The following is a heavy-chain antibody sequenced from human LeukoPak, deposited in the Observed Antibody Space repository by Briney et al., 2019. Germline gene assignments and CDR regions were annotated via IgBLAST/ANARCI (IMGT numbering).Heavy chain of an antibody. D-gene: IGHD4-17*01. V-gene: IGHV1-46*03. CDR1: RYTFTSYY. CDR3: ARGVKDGDLKEELDH. Sequence: ASVKVSCKASRYTFTSYYMHWVRQAPGQGLEWMGIINPSGGSTSYAQKFQGRVTMTRDTSTSTVYMELSSLRSEDTAVYYCARGVKDGDLKEELDHWGQGTLVTVSS. J-gene: IGHJ5*02. CDR2: INPSGGST.